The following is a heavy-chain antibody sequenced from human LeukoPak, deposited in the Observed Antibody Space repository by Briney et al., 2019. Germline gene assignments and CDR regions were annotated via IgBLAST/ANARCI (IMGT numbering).Heavy chain of an antibody. V-gene: IGHV3-21*01. Sequence: PGGSLRLSCVASGFTFRSYTMNWVRQAPGKGLEWVSAISKSSTYIHYADSVKGRFTISRDNTKNSLYLQMNSLRDEDTAVYYCARDRGYYYDYWGQGTLVTVSS. D-gene: IGHD3-10*01. CDR1: GFTFRSYT. CDR3: ARDRGYYYDY. CDR2: ISKSSTYI. J-gene: IGHJ4*02.